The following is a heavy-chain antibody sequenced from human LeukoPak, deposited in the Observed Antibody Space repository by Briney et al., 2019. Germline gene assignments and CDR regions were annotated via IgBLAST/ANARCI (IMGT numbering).Heavy chain of an antibody. Sequence: SETLSLTCTDSGGSIISGGYYWSWIRQYPGKGLEWIGYIYYSGSTYYNPSLKSRVTISVDTSKNQFSLKLSSVTAADTAVYYCAREDYSSSSVEYWGQGTLVTVSS. CDR1: GGSIISGGYY. D-gene: IGHD6-6*01. CDR3: AREDYSSSSVEY. CDR2: IYYSGST. V-gene: IGHV4-31*03. J-gene: IGHJ4*02.